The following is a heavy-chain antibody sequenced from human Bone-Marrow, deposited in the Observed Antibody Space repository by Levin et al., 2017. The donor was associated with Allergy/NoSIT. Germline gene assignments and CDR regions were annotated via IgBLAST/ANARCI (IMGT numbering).Heavy chain of an antibody. D-gene: IGHD4-23*01. J-gene: IGHJ4*02. CDR3: ARGSYFGGLSFDC. V-gene: IGHV4-61*01. CDR2: IYHSGST. CDR1: GGSVSSGSYY. Sequence: GSLRLSCTVSGGSVSSGSYYWSWIRQPPGKGLEWIAYIYHSGSTKYNPSLKSRVTISLDTSRNQFSFRLTSLTAADTAVYYCARGSYFGGLSFDCWGKGTLVTVSS.